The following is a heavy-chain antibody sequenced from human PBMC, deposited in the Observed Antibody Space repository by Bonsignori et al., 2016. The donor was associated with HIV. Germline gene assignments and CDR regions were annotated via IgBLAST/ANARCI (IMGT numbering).Heavy chain of an antibody. CDR2: IRSKANSYAT. J-gene: IGHJ3*02. V-gene: IGHV3-73*01. Sequence: GESLKISCAASGFTFSGSAMHWVRQASGKGLEWVGRIRSKANSYATAYAASVKGRFTISRDDSKNTAYLQMSSLKTDDTAVYYCTAHPLDPSTAFDIWGQGTMVTVSS. D-gene: IGHD1-1*01. CDR1: GFTFSGSA. CDR3: TAHPLDPSTAFDI.